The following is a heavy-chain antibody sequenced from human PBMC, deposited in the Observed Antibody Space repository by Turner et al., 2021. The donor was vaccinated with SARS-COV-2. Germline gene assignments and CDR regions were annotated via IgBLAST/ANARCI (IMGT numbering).Heavy chain of an antibody. CDR3: ARGIWSLWYFAL. Sequence: QFQLQQWSAGLLKPSETLSLTCAVYGGSFSGYYWSWIRQPPGKGLEWIGEINHGGSTYYNASLKSRVTISVDTSKNPFSLKLSSVTAADTAVYYCARGIWSLWYFALWGRGTLVTVSS. CDR1: GGSFSGYY. D-gene: IGHD1-1*01. CDR2: INHGGST. V-gene: IGHV4-34*01. J-gene: IGHJ2*01.